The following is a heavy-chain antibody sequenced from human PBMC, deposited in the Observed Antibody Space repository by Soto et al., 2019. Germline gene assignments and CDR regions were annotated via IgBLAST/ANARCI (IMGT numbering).Heavy chain of an antibody. J-gene: IGHJ6*02. Sequence: ASVKVSCKASGYTLTIYYMHWVRQAPGQGLEWMGIINPSGGSTSYAQKFQGRVTMTRDTYTSTVYMELSSLRSEDTAVYYCARFDVAAPRDSNYGMDVWGQGTTVTVSS. V-gene: IGHV1-46*01. CDR1: GYTLTIYY. CDR2: INPSGGST. CDR3: ARFDVAAPRDSNYGMDV. D-gene: IGHD6-6*01.